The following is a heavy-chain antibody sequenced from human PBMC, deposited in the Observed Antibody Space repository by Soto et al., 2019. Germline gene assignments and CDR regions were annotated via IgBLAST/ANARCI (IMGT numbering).Heavy chain of an antibody. J-gene: IGHJ6*02. CDR2: ISAYNGNT. V-gene: IGHV1-18*04. CDR3: ARDEGIVVSHHYYYGMDV. Sequence: ASVKVSCKASGYTFTSYGISWVRQAPGQGLEWMGWISAYNGNTNYAQKLQGRVTMTTDTSTSTAYMEPRSLRSDDTAVYYCARDEGIVVSHHYYYGMDVWGQGTTVTVSS. D-gene: IGHD2-2*01. CDR1: GYTFTSYG.